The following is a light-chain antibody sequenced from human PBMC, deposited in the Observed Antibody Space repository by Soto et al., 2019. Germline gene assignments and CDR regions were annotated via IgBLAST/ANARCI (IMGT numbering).Light chain of an antibody. J-gene: IGKJ1*01. V-gene: IGKV1D-12*01. CDR1: QGISSW. Sequence: DIQMTQSPSSVSASVGDRVTITCPASQGISSWLAWYQQKPGKAPKLLIYAASSLQRGVPSRVSGSGSGADVTLPIRSLEPGDFVCCYCQQANSFPYTFGRGTKVDI. CDR2: AAS. CDR3: QQANSFPYT.